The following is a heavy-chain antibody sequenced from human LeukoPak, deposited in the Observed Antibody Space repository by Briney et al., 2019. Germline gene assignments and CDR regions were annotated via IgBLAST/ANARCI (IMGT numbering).Heavy chain of an antibody. CDR2: ISAYNGNT. Sequence: ASVKVSCKASGYTFTSYGISWVRQAPGQGLEWMGWISAYNGNTNYAQKLQGRVTMTTDTSTSTAYMELRSLRSDDTAVYYCASPSTVTTTYYYYYGMDVWGQGTTVTVSS. V-gene: IGHV1-18*01. CDR1: GYTFTSYG. CDR3: ASPSTVTTTYYYYYGMDV. J-gene: IGHJ6*02. D-gene: IGHD4-17*01.